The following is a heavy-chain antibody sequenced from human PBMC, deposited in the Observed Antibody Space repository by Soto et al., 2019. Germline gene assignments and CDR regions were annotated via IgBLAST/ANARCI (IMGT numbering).Heavy chain of an antibody. CDR1: GFTFSSYS. CDR2: ISSSSSTI. Sequence: GGSLRLSCAASGFTFSSYSMNWVRQAPGKGLEWVSYISSSSSTIYYADSVKGRFTISRDNAKNSLYLQMNSLRDEDTAVYYCARDRPRWLAHYGMDVWGQGTTVTVSS. V-gene: IGHV3-48*02. CDR3: ARDRPRWLAHYGMDV. J-gene: IGHJ6*02. D-gene: IGHD5-12*01.